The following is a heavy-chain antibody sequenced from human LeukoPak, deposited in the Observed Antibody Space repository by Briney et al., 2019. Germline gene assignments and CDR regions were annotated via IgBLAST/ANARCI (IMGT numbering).Heavy chain of an antibody. CDR3: ARPRYGDYYFDF. CDR2: INPNSGGT. Sequence: ASVKVSCMASGYTFTGYYMHWVRQAPGQGLEWMGWINPNSGGTNYAQKFQGRVTMTRDTSISTAYMELSRLRSDDTAVYYCARPRYGDYYFDFWGQGTLVTVSS. CDR1: GYTFTGYY. V-gene: IGHV1-2*02. D-gene: IGHD1-14*01. J-gene: IGHJ4*02.